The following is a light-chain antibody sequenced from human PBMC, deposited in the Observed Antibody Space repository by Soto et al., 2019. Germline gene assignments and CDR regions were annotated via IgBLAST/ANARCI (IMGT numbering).Light chain of an antibody. J-gene: IGLJ3*02. CDR3: QSADSSGTWV. V-gene: IGLV3-25*03. CDR2: KDS. Sequence: SYELTQPSSVTVSTGQTARITCSGDALPKQYAYWYQQKPGQAPVLVIYKDSERPSGIPERFSGSSSGTTVTLTISGVQAEDEADYYCQSADSSGTWVFGGGTKLTVL. CDR1: ALPKQY.